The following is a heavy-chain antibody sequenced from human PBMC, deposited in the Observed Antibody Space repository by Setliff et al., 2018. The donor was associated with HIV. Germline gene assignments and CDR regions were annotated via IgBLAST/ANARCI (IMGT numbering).Heavy chain of an antibody. V-gene: IGHV4-39*02. Sequence: KASETLSLTCSVSGDSIRNSRDYWGWIRRPPGKGLEWIGNIYYSGTTYYSPSLNSRVTISVDRSRNHFSLRLSAVTAADTAVYYCARELDNSDNSDPFDVWGQGTMVTVSS. CDR1: GDSIRNSRDY. J-gene: IGHJ3*01. CDR3: ARELDNSDNSDPFDV. D-gene: IGHD4-4*01. CDR2: IYYSGTT.